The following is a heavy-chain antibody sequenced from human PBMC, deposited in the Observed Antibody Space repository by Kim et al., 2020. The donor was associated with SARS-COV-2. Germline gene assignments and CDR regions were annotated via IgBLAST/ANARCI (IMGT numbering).Heavy chain of an antibody. CDR2: IYYSGST. J-gene: IGHJ2*01. V-gene: IGHV4-39*01. CDR3: ASPLIREYSYGHYWYFDL. D-gene: IGHD5-18*01. Sequence: SETLSLTCTVSGGSISSSSYYWGWNRQPPGKGLEWIGSIYYSGSTYYNPSLKSRVTISVDTSKNQFSLKLSSVTAADTAVYYCASPLIREYSYGHYWYFDLWGRGTLVTVSS. CDR1: GGSISSSSYY.